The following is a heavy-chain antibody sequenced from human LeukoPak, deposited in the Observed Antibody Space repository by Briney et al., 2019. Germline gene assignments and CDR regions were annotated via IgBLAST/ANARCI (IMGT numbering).Heavy chain of an antibody. Sequence: ASVKVSCKASGGTFSSYAISWVRQAPGQGLEWMGGIIPIFGTANYAQKFQGRVTITADGSTSTAYMELSSLRSEDTAVYYCASPGAGVGYCSSTSCYWDYWGQGTLVTVSS. J-gene: IGHJ4*02. CDR2: IIPIFGTA. CDR3: ASPGAGVGYCSSTSCYWDY. V-gene: IGHV1-69*01. D-gene: IGHD2-2*01. CDR1: GGTFSSYA.